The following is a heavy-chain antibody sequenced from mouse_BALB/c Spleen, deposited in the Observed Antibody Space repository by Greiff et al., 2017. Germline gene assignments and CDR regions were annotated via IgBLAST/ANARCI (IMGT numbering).Heavy chain of an antibody. CDR2: IDPANGNT. Sequence: EVQLQQSGAELVKPGASVKLSCTASGFNIKDTYMHWVKQRPEQGLEWIGRIDPANGNTKYDPKFQGKATITADTSSNTAYLQLSSLTSEDNAVYYCARWGYGYAMDYWGQGTSVTVSS. V-gene: IGHV14-3*02. CDR1: GFNIKDTY. CDR3: ARWGYGYAMDY. J-gene: IGHJ4*01. D-gene: IGHD2-14*01.